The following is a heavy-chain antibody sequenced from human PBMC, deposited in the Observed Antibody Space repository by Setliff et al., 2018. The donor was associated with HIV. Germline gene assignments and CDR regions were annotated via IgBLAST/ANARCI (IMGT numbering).Heavy chain of an antibody. CDR1: GGTFTRNC. D-gene: IGHD2-8*01. J-gene: IGHJ6*03. CDR2: IDSNNGNR. CDR3: VRLTADRTNYYYYMDV. V-gene: IGHV1-18*01. Sequence: ASVKVSCKVSGGTFTRNCISWVRQAPGQGLEWMGWIDSNNGNRNFAQKFRGRVTMTTDISTNTAYMEVRSLSFDDTAVYYCVRLTADRTNYYYYMDVWGKGTTVTSP.